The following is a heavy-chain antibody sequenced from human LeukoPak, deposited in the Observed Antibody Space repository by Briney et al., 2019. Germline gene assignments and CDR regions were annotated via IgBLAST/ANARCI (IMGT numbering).Heavy chain of an antibody. CDR2: ISMSGSTI. V-gene: IGHV3-48*03. CDR1: GFTFSSYE. J-gene: IGHJ4*02. D-gene: IGHD5-18*01. CDR3: ARVKGTAMVDY. Sequence: GGSLRLSCAASGFTFSSYEMNWVRQPPGKGLEWVSYISMSGSTIYYADSLKGRFTISRDNAKTSLYLQMNSLRAEDTAVYYCARVKGTAMVDYWGQGTLVTVSS.